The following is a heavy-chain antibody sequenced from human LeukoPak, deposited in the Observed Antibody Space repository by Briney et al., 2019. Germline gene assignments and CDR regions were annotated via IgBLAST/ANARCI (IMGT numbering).Heavy chain of an antibody. D-gene: IGHD3-9*01. Sequence: SETLSLTCTVSGGSISSSTYYWGWIRQPPGKGLEWIGRIYTSGSTNYNPSLKSRVTMSVDTSKNQFSLKLSSVTAADTAVYYCARDGYDILTGKGRGYYYYYMDVWGKGTMVTISS. J-gene: IGHJ6*03. CDR3: ARDGYDILTGKGRGYYYYYMDV. V-gene: IGHV4-39*07. CDR2: IYTSGST. CDR1: GGSISSSTYY.